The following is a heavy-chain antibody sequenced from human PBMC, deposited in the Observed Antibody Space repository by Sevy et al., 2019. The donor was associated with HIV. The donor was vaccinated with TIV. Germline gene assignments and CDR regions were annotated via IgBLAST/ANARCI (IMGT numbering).Heavy chain of an antibody. J-gene: IGHJ4*02. CDR3: AKQGGYCSNGVCYRAFDY. V-gene: IGHV3-9*01. Sequence: GGSLRLSCAASGFTFDEYGMHWVRQAPGKGLEWVSGINWNSGNIGYADSVKGRFTISRDNSKNTLYLQMDSLRADDTAVYYCAKQGGYCSNGVCYRAFDYWGQGTLVTVSS. D-gene: IGHD2-8*01. CDR1: GFTFDEYG. CDR2: INWNSGNI.